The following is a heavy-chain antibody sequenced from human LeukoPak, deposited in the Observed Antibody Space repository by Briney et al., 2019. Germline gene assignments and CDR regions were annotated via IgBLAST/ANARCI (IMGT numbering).Heavy chain of an antibody. J-gene: IGHJ4*02. Sequence: SETLCLTCAVSGGSISSGGYSWSWIRQPPGKDLEWIGYIYHSGSTYYNPSLKSRVTISVDRSKNQFSLKLSSVTAADTAVYYCARSAPYSGYEGPFHYWGQGTLVTVSS. CDR1: GGSISSGGYS. CDR3: ARSAPYSGYEGPFHY. CDR2: IYHSGST. D-gene: IGHD5-12*01. V-gene: IGHV4-30-2*01.